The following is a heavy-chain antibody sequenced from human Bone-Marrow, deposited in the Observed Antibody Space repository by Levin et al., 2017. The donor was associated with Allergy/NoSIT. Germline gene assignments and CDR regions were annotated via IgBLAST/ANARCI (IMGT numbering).Heavy chain of an antibody. CDR1: GFSLSTSGVG. J-gene: IGHJ4*02. V-gene: IGHV2-5*02. CDR2: IYWDDDK. Sequence: SGPTLVKPTQTLTLTCTFSGFSLSTSGVGVGWIRQPPGKALEWLALIYWDDDKRYSPSLKSRLTITKDTTKNQVVLTMTNMDPVDTGTYYCAHRARAPDGSGSYPYWGQGILVTVPS. D-gene: IGHD3-10*01. CDR3: AHRARAPDGSGSYPY.